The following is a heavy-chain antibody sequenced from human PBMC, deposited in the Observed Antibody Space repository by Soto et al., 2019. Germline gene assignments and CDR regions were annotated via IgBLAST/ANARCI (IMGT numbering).Heavy chain of an antibody. V-gene: IGHV4-38-2*02. CDR3: ARDLKTTVNEARFDP. J-gene: IGHJ5*02. CDR2: IYHSGST. D-gene: IGHD4-17*01. CDR1: GYSISSGYY. Sequence: PSETLSPTSAVSGYSISSGYYWGWIRQPPGKGLEWIGSIYHSGSTYYNPSLKSRVTISVDTSKNQFSLKLSSVTAADTAVYYCARDLKTTVNEARFDPWGQGTLVTVSS.